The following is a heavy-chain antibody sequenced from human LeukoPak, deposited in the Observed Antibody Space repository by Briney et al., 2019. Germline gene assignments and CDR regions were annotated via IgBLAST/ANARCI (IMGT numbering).Heavy chain of an antibody. D-gene: IGHD6-19*01. CDR1: GFTFSYYG. J-gene: IGHJ4*02. CDR3: AKAGSDWSHVDY. CDR2: IWYDGSIQ. Sequence: GGSLRLSCAASGFTFSYYGMHWVRQARGKGLAWVAIIWYDGSIQYYADSVKGRFTISRDNSKNTLYLQMNSLRAEDTAVYYRAKAGSDWSHVDYWGQGTLVTVSS. V-gene: IGHV3-33*06.